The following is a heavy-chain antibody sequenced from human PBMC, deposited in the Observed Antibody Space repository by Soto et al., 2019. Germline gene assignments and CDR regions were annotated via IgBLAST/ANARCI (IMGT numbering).Heavy chain of an antibody. Sequence: ASVKVSCKASGYTFTSYDINWVRQATGQGLEWMGWMNPNRGNTGYAQKYQCRVNMTRNPSTSTAYMELSSLRSEDTAVYYCARAGRSTYYDFWSGYYLGHEQHYYYYGMDVWGQGGTGTVLS. V-gene: IGHV1-8*02. CDR1: GYTFTSYD. CDR3: ARAGRSTYYDFWSGYYLGHEQHYYYYGMDV. CDR2: MNPNRGNT. J-gene: IGHJ6*01. D-gene: IGHD3-3*01.